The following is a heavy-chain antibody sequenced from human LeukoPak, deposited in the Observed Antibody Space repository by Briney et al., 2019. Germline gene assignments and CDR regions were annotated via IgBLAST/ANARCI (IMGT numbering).Heavy chain of an antibody. V-gene: IGHV1-2*02. CDR1: GYTFTGYY. Sequence: ASVTVSCMASGYTFTGYYMQWVRQAPGQGLEWMGWITPNSGGTNYAQKFQGRVTVTRDTSISTAYMELSRLRSDDTAVYYCARAPRNYYDSSGTYDYWGQGTLVTVSS. CDR2: ITPNSGGT. D-gene: IGHD3-22*01. CDR3: ARAPRNYYDSSGTYDY. J-gene: IGHJ4*02.